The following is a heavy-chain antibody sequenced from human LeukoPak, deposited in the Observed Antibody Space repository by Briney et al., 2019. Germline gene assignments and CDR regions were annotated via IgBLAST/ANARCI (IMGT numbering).Heavy chain of an antibody. V-gene: IGHV1-2*02. CDR2: INPNSGGT. J-gene: IGHJ3*01. Sequence: ASVKVSCKASGYTFTGYYMHWVRQAPGQGLEGMGWINPNSGGTNYAQKFQGRVTMTRDTSISTAYMELSRLRSDDTAVYYCARWYSYDSSGDKEDAFDVWGQGTMVTVSS. CDR1: GYTFTGYY. D-gene: IGHD3-22*01. CDR3: ARWYSYDSSGDKEDAFDV.